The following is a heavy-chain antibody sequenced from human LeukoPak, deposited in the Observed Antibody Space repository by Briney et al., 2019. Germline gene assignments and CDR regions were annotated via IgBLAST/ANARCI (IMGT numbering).Heavy chain of an antibody. CDR2: IYHSGST. V-gene: IGHV4-38-2*02. CDR1: GYSISSGYY. D-gene: IGHD3-22*01. CDR3: AREKRDYYDSSGYYLSWFDP. Sequence: LETLSLTCTVSGYSISSGYYWGWIRQPPGKGLEWIGSIYHSGSTYYNPSLKSRVTISVDTSKNQFSLKLSSVTAADTAVYYCAREKRDYYDSSGYYLSWFDPWGQGTLVTVSS. J-gene: IGHJ5*02.